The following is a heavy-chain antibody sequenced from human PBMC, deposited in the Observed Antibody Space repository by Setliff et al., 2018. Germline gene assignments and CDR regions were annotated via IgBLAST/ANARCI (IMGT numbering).Heavy chain of an antibody. CDR1: GYTFTSYD. J-gene: IGHJ6*03. CDR2: MNPNSGNT. Sequence: GASVKVSCKASGYTFTSYDINWVRQATGQGLEWMGWMNPNSGNTGYAQKFQGRVTITRNTSISTAYMELSSLKTEDRAVYYCARIRLCGGRVICPPGRYVDVWGKGTTVTVSS. D-gene: IGHD2-15*01. V-gene: IGHV1-8*03. CDR3: ARIRLCGGRVICPPGRYVDV.